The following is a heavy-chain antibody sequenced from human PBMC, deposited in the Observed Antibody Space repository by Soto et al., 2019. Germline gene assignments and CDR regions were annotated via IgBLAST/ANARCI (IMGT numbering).Heavy chain of an antibody. D-gene: IGHD4-17*01. J-gene: IGHJ4*02. CDR3: ARAPVATVTLLFDY. V-gene: IGHV3-30-3*01. CDR1: GFTFNRYS. Sequence: GGSLRLPCAASGFTFNRYSMHWVRQAPGKGLEWVAAISYDGSNQYYSDSVKGRFTISRDNSKNTLSLQMNSLRAEDTAVYYCARAPVATVTLLFDYWGQGTLVTVSS. CDR2: ISYDGSNQ.